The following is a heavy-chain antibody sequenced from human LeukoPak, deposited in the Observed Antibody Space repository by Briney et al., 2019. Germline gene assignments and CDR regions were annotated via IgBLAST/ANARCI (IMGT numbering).Heavy chain of an antibody. CDR2: VNEAGSEK. CDR1: GFTFSSYW. D-gene: IGHD2/OR15-2a*01. J-gene: IGHJ2*01. Sequence: GGSLRLSCAASGFTFSSYWMSWVRQAPGQELEWVANVNEAGSEKNYVDSVKGRFTISRDNIRNLLYLQMNYLIVEDTAVYYCATEYCTDKGNFDLWGRGALVTVSS. CDR3: ATEYCTDKGNFDL. V-gene: IGHV3-7*02.